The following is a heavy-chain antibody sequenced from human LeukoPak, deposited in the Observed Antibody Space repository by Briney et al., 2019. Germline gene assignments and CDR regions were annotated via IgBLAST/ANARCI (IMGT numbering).Heavy chain of an antibody. Sequence: GGYLRLSCAASGFTFSSYAMSWVRQAPGKGLEWVSAISGSGGSTCYADSVKGRFTISRDNSKNTLYLQMNSLRAEDTAVYYCAKVVPVTTDFYFDYWGQETLVTVSS. CDR1: GFTFSSYA. J-gene: IGHJ4*02. CDR2: ISGSGGST. V-gene: IGHV3-23*01. CDR3: AKVVPVTTDFYFDY. D-gene: IGHD4-17*01.